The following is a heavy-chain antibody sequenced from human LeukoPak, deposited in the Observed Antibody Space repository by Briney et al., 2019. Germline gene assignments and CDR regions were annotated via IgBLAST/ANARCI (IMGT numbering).Heavy chain of an antibody. CDR1: GGSTSSYY. Sequence: SETLSLTCTVSGGSTSSYYWSWIRQPPGKGLEWIGFINYSGSTNYNPSLKGRVTISVDTSKNQFSLKLSSVTAADTAVYYCARHEGGYSYYRGNYFDYWGQGTLVTVSS. D-gene: IGHD1-26*01. CDR3: ARHEGGYSYYRGNYFDY. J-gene: IGHJ4*02. V-gene: IGHV4-59*08. CDR2: INYSGST.